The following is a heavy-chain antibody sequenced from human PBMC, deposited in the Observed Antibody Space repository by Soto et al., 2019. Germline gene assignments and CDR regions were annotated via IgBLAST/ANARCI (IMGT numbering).Heavy chain of an antibody. CDR3: AHSGAAWGDDAFDI. V-gene: IGHV2-5*02. D-gene: IGHD2-15*01. Sequence: SGPTLVNPTQTLTLTCTFSGFSLSTSGVSLGWIRQPPGKALEWLALIYWDDDKRYSPSLKSRLIITKDTSKNQVVLTMTNMDPVDTATYYCAHSGAAWGDDAFDIWGQGTMVTVSS. CDR1: GFSLSTSGVS. CDR2: IYWDDDK. J-gene: IGHJ3*02.